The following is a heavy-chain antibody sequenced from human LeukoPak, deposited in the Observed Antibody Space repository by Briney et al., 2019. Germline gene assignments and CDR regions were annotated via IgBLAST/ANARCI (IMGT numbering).Heavy chain of an antibody. CDR3: AREGEDGELDY. V-gene: IGHV4-30-4*01. J-gene: IGHJ4*02. CDR1: GGSISSGDYY. D-gene: IGHD4-17*01. Sequence: SQTLSLTCTVSGGSISSGDYYWSWIRQPPGKGLEWIGYIYYSGSTYYNPSLKSRVTISVDTSKNQFSLKLRSVTAADTAVYYCAREGEDGELDYWGQGTLVTVSS. CDR2: IYYSGST.